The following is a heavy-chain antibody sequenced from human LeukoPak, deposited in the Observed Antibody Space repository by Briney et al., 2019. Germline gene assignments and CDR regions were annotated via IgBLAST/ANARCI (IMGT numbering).Heavy chain of an antibody. CDR1: GGSISSYY. J-gene: IGHJ4*02. V-gene: IGHV4-59*01. Sequence: PSETLSLTCTVSGGSISSYYWSWIRQPPGKGLEWIGYIYYSGSTNYNPSLKSRVTISVDTSKNQFSLELSSVTAADTAVYYCARERLGIAVDWGQGTLVTVSS. D-gene: IGHD6-19*01. CDR2: IYYSGST. CDR3: ARERLGIAVD.